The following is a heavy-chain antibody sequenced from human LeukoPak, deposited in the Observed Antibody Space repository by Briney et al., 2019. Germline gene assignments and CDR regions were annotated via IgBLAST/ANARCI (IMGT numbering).Heavy chain of an antibody. Sequence: ALVKVSCKVSGYTLTEISLHWVRQAPGKGLEWMGGFDREDGETMYAQKFQGRVTMTEDTFTDTAFMELSSLRSEDTAVYYCATVGYSYGAFDYWGQGTLVIVSS. D-gene: IGHD5-18*01. J-gene: IGHJ4*02. CDR3: ATVGYSYGAFDY. V-gene: IGHV1-24*01. CDR1: GYTLTEIS. CDR2: FDREDGET.